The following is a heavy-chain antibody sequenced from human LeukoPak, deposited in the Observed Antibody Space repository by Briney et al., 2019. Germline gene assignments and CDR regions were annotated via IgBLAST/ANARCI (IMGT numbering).Heavy chain of an antibody. D-gene: IGHD4/OR15-4a*01. CDR2: IYYSGST. J-gene: IGHJ5*02. CDR1: GGSISSSSYY. CDR3: ARRVLYGKAGWFDP. V-gene: IGHV4-39*01. Sequence: SETLSLICTVSGGSISSSSYYWGWIRQPPGKGLEWIGSIYYSGSTYYNPSLKSRVTISVDTSKNQFSLKLSSVTAADTAVYYCARRVLYGKAGWFDPWGQGTLVTVSS.